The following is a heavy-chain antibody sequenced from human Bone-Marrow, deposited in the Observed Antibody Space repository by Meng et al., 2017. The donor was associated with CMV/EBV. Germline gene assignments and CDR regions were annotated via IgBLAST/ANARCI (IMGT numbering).Heavy chain of an antibody. Sequence: SETLSLTCTVSGGSVSSGSYYWSWIRQPPGKGLEWIGYIYYSGSTNYNPSLKSRVTISVDTSKNQFSLKLSSVTAADTAVYYCARDRDSLYFFDYWGQGTLVTVSS. CDR3: ARDRDSLYFFDY. CDR2: IYYSGST. V-gene: IGHV4-61*01. CDR1: GGSVSSGSYY. J-gene: IGHJ4*02.